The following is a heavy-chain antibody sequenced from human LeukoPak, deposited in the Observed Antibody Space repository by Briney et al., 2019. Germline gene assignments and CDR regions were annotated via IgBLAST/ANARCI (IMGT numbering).Heavy chain of an antibody. D-gene: IGHD2-2*01. Sequence: LSLTCAVYGGSFSGYYWSWIRQPPGKGLEWLSYISGSSNTIYYADSVKGRFTVSRDNAKNSLHLQMNSLRTEDTAVYFCASGGPCSSTNYYYYCYMDVWGKGTTVTVSS. CDR1: GGSFSGYY. CDR3: ASGGPCSSTNYYYYCYMDV. CDR2: ISGSSNTI. V-gene: IGHV3-11*04. J-gene: IGHJ6*03.